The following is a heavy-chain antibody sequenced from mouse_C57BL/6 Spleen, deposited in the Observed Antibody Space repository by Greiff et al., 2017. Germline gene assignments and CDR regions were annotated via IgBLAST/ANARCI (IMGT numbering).Heavy chain of an antibody. Sequence: QVQLQQPGAELVRPGSSVSLSCKASGYTFTSYWLDWVKQRPGQGLAWIGNIYPSDSETHYNQKFKDKATLTVDKSSSTAYMQRSSLTSEDSAVYYCARGGYDYLFAYWGQGTLVTVSA. D-gene: IGHD2-4*01. CDR2: IYPSDSET. V-gene: IGHV1-61*01. CDR1: GYTFTSYW. J-gene: IGHJ3*01. CDR3: ARGGYDYLFAY.